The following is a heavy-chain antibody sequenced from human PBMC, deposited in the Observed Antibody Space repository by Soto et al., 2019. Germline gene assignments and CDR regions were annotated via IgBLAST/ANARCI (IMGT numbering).Heavy chain of an antibody. Sequence: PGGSLRLSCAASGFTFDDYAMHWVRQAPGKGLEWVSGISWNSGSIGYADSVKGRFTISRDNAKNSLYLQMNSLRAEDTALYYCAKDPTGYGDYAERYFDYWGQGTLVTVSS. V-gene: IGHV3-9*01. CDR1: GFTFDDYA. CDR2: ISWNSGSI. D-gene: IGHD4-17*01. J-gene: IGHJ4*02. CDR3: AKDPTGYGDYAERYFDY.